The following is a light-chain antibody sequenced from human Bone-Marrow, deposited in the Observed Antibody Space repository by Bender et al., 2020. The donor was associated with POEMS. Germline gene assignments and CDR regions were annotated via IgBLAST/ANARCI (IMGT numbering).Light chain of an antibody. CDR3: CSFAGSSTRWV. CDR1: SSDVGSYNL. V-gene: IGLV2-23*02. CDR2: EVS. J-gene: IGLJ3*02. Sequence: QSALTQPASVSASPGQSITISCTGTSSDVGSYNLVSWYQQHPGKAPKLMIYEVSKRPSGVSNRFSGSKSGNTASVTISGLQAEDEADYYCCSFAGSSTRWVFGGGTKVTVL.